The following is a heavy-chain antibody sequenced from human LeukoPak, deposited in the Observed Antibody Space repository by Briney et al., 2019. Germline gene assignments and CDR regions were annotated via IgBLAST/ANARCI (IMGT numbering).Heavy chain of an antibody. CDR2: IYYSGST. CDR3: ASVRGYSYYFDC. J-gene: IGHJ4*02. V-gene: IGHV4-59*01. Sequence: SETLSLTCTVSGGSISSYYWSWIRQPPGKGLEWIGYIYYSGSTNYNPSLKSRVTISVDTSKNQFSLKLSSVTAADTAVYYCASVRGYSYYFDCWGQGTLVTVSS. CDR1: GGSISSYY. D-gene: IGHD5-18*01.